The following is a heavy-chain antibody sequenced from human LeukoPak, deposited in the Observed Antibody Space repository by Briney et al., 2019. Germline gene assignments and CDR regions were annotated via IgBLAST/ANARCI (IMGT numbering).Heavy chain of an antibody. V-gene: IGHV5-51*01. CDR1: GYTFASYW. D-gene: IGHD4-17*01. Sequence: PGGSPKISCKGSGYTFASYWIGWVRQIPGKGLESLGIFYPADSDSRYSPSFQGQVTISADKSTSTAYLQWSSLKASDTAMYYCARMGGDYYFDYWGQGTLVTVS. J-gene: IGHJ4*02. CDR3: ARMGGDYYFDY. CDR2: FYPADSDS.